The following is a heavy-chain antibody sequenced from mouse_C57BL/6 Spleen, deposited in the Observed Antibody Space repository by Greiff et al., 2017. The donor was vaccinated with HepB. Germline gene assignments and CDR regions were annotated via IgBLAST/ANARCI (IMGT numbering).Heavy chain of an antibody. Sequence: EVQLQQSGPELVKPGASVKIPCKASGYTFTDYNMDWVKQSHGKSLEWIGRIHPSDSDTNYNQKFKGKATLTVDKSSSTAYMQLSSLTSEDSAVYYCAIDWDEVYWGQGTTLTVSS. CDR2: IHPSDSDT. V-gene: IGHV1-18*01. D-gene: IGHD4-1*01. J-gene: IGHJ2*01. CDR3: AIDWDEVY. CDR1: GYTFTDYN.